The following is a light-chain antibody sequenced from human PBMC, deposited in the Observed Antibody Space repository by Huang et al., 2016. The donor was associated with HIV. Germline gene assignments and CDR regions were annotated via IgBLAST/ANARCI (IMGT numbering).Light chain of an antibody. J-gene: IGKJ3*01. CDR2: TTS. CDR3: QQSYSTLST. CDR1: QNIDTY. Sequence: DIQMTQSPSSLSASVGDRVTITCRASQNIDTYLNWYQQKRGKAPQLLIYTTSSLQFGVPLRFSGSGSRTDFTLTISSLQPEDSATYYRQQSYSTLSTFGPGTKVDVK. V-gene: IGKV1-39*01.